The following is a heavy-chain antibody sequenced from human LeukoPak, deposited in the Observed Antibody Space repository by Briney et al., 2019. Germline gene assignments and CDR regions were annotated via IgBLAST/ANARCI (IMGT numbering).Heavy chain of an antibody. CDR1: GFTFSSYS. D-gene: IGHD2-15*01. Sequence: GGSLRLSCAASGFTFSSYSMNWVRQAPGKGLEGVSSISSSSSYIYYADSVKGRFTISRDNAKNSLYLQMNSLRAEDTAVYYCARMWVGAGKPFYFDYWGQGTLVTVSS. CDR2: ISSSSSYI. V-gene: IGHV3-21*01. J-gene: IGHJ4*02. CDR3: ARMWVGAGKPFYFDY.